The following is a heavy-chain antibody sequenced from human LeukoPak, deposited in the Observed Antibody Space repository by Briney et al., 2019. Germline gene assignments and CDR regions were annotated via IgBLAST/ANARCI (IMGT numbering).Heavy chain of an antibody. CDR3: AKDRNYYDSSGYYSLMDY. V-gene: IGHV3-30*02. CDR2: IRCDGSNK. D-gene: IGHD3-22*01. CDR1: GFTFSSYG. J-gene: IGHJ4*02. Sequence: GGSLRLSCAASGFTFSSYGMHWVRQAPGKGLEWVAFIRCDGSNKYYADSVKGRFTISRDNSKNTLYLQMNSLRAEDTAVYNCAKDRNYYDSSGYYSLMDYWGQGTLVTVSS.